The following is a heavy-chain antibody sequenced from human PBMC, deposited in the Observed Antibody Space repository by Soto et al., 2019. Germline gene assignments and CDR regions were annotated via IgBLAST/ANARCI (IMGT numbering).Heavy chain of an antibody. J-gene: IGHJ5*02. CDR2: LNPNSGNT. CDR1: GYMFSTYD. CDR3: ARDHRYNWNDEGWFDP. Sequence: QVQLVQSGAEVKKPGASVKVSCKASGYMFSTYDINWVRQAPGQGLEWMGWLNPNSGNTGYAQKFQGRVTMPRNTSINTAYMEVSSLGSDDTAVYYCARDHRYNWNDEGWFDPWGQGTLVTVSS. V-gene: IGHV1-8*01. D-gene: IGHD1-20*01.